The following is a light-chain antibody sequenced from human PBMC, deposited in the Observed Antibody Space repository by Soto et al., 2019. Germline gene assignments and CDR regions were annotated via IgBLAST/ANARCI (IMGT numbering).Light chain of an antibody. CDR3: HQLASYPIT. CDR1: QGISSY. J-gene: IGKJ5*01. Sequence: DIQLTQSPSFLSASVGDRVTITCRASQGISSYLAWYQQKPGKAPKLLIYAASTLQSGVPSRFSGSGSGTEFTLTISSLQPEDFATYYCHQLASYPITFGQGTRLEIK. CDR2: AAS. V-gene: IGKV1-9*01.